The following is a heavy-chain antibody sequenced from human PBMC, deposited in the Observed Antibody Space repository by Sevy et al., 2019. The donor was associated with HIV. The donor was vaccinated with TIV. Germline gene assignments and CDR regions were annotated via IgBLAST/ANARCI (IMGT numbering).Heavy chain of an antibody. D-gene: IGHD3-22*01. Sequence: GGSLRLSCVASGFTLSNYGMHWVRQAPGKGLEWMATIWNDMTNKYYADSAKGRFTISRDNSKNILYLQMNSLTAEDTAVYYCASLPNNYYDRGGYSGDDAFDIWGQGTMVTVSS. CDR2: IWNDMTNK. J-gene: IGHJ3*02. V-gene: IGHV3-33*01. CDR3: ASLPNNYYDRGGYSGDDAFDI. CDR1: GFTLSNYG.